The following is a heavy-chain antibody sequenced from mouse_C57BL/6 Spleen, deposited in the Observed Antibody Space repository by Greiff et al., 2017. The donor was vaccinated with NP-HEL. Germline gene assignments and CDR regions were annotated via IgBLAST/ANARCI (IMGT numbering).Heavy chain of an antibody. J-gene: IGHJ2*01. CDR3: ARLSSGYVNFDY. CDR2: IYPRSGNT. V-gene: IGHV1-81*01. CDR1: GYTFTSYG. D-gene: IGHD3-2*02. Sequence: VQLQESGAELARPGASVKLSCKASGYTFTSYGISWVKQRTGQGLEWIGEIYPRSGNTYYNEKFKGKATLTADKSSSTAYMELRSLTSEDSAVYFCARLSSGYVNFDYWGQGTTLTVSS.